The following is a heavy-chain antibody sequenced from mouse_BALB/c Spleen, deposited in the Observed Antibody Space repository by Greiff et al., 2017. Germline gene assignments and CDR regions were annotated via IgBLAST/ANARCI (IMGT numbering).Heavy chain of an antibody. V-gene: IGHV1-69*02. CDR1: GYTFTSYW. CDR2: IYPSDSYT. CDR3: TRRDGYYYAMDY. J-gene: IGHJ4*01. Sequence: QVQLQQPGAELVRPGASVKLSCKASGYTFTSYWINWVKQRPGQGLEWIGNIYPSDSYTNYNQKFKDKATLTVAKSSSTAYMQLSSPTSEDSAVYYCTRRDGYYYAMDYGGQGTSVTVSS. D-gene: IGHD2-3*01.